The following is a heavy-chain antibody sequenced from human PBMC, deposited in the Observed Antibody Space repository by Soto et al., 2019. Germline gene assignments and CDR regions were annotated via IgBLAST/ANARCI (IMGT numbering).Heavy chain of an antibody. CDR1: VSTFSSNA. V-gene: IGHV1-69*13. CDR3: ARDLWSGGHYGDFDI. CDR2: IIPIFGTA. Sequence: ASVKPTCKDPVSTFSSNALRWVRPAPGQGLEWMGGIIPIFGTANYAQKFQGRVTIPADQPPSTAAMKPSSLRAEATAVYDAARDLWSGGHYGDFDICGQRSMGTVSS. J-gene: IGHJ3*02. D-gene: IGHD4-17*01.